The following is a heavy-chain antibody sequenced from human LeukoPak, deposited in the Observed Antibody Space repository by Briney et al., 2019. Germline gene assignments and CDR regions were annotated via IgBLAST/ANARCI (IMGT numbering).Heavy chain of an antibody. CDR2: ISWNGGAI. CDR3: AKHMRATNTYSFFGLDV. CDR1: GFTFEDHA. Sequence: GGSLRLSCAASGFTFEDHAFHWVRQAPGKGLEWVSGISWNGGAIGYADSVKGRFTISRDNAKNSLFLQMNSLRPEDTAVYYCAKHMRATNTYSFFGLDVWGQGTTVTVSS. J-gene: IGHJ6*02. V-gene: IGHV3-9*01. D-gene: IGHD1-26*01.